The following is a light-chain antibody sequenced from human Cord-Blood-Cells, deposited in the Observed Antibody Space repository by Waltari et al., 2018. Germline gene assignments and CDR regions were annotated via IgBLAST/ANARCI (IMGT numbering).Light chain of an antibody. V-gene: IGLV2-11*01. CDR1: SSDVGGYNY. CDR3: CSYAGSFHVV. J-gene: IGLJ2*01. Sequence: SCTGTSSDVGGYNYVSWYQQHPGKAPKLMIYDVSKRPSGVPDRFSGSKSGNTASLTISGLQAEDEADYYCCSYAGSFHVVFGGGTKLTVL. CDR2: DVS.